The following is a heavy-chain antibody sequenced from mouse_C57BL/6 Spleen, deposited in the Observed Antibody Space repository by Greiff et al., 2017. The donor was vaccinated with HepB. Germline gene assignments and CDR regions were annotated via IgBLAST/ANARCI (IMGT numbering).Heavy chain of an antibody. J-gene: IGHJ2*01. CDR2: FYPGSGSI. CDR3: ARHEDLYDGYLYYFDY. Sequence: QVQLKESGAELVKPGASVKLSCKASGYTFTEYTIHWVKQRSGQGLEWIGWFYPGSGSIKYNEKFKDKATLTADKSSSTVYMELSRLTSEDSAVYFCARHEDLYDGYLYYFDYWGQGTTLTVSS. CDR1: GYTFTEYT. D-gene: IGHD2-3*01. V-gene: IGHV1-62-2*01.